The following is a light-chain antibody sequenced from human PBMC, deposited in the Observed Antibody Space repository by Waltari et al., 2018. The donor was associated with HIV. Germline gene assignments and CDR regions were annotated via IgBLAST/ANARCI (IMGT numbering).Light chain of an antibody. Sequence: SYVLTQPPSVSVAPGKTATLACGGNNLGSKSVHWYTQRPGQAPVLFISYDSDRPSGIPERFSGSNSGNTATLTISRVEAGDEADYYCQVWDSSSDHWVFGGGTKLTVL. J-gene: IGLJ3*02. CDR3: QVWDSSSDHWV. CDR2: YDS. CDR1: NLGSKS. V-gene: IGLV3-21*04.